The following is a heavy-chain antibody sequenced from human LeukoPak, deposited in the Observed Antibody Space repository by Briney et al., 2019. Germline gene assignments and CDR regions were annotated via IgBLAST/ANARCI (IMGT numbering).Heavy chain of an antibody. CDR1: GFTFSDYY. J-gene: IGHJ4*02. CDR2: ISSSGSTI. Sequence: PGGSLRLSCAASGFTFSDYYMSWIRQAPGKGLEWVSYISSSGSTIYYADSVKGRFTISRDNAKNSLYLQMNSLRAEDTAVYYCASPRQGGRIAVAGTLDYWGQGTLVTVSS. V-gene: IGHV3-11*01. CDR3: ASPRQGGRIAVAGTLDY. D-gene: IGHD6-19*01.